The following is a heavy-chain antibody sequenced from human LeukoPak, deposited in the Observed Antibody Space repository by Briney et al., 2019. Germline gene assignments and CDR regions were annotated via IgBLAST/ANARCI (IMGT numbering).Heavy chain of an antibody. D-gene: IGHD1-26*01. V-gene: IGHV4-59*08. CDR1: GGSIRSYN. Sequence: SETLSLTCTFSGGSIRSYNWNWIRQPPGKGLEWIGYVSETGSTNYNSSLENRVTLSLDTSKSQISLNLRSATVADTAVYYCARQDVLGKFLPPYYIDVWGKGTTVIVS. CDR2: VSETGST. J-gene: IGHJ6*03. CDR3: ARQDVLGKFLPPYYIDV.